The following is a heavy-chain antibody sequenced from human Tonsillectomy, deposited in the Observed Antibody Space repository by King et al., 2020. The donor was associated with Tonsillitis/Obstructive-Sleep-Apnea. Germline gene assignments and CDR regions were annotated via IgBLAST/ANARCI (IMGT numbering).Heavy chain of an antibody. CDR3: VQYYYDNTGYYFFDY. J-gene: IGHJ4*02. CDR1: GDTFSSYG. Sequence: QLVQSGPEVKKPGSSVKVSCKASGDTFSSYGISWVRQAPGQGLEWMGGTIPKFGTTNYAQTFQGRVTITADESTGTVYMSLSGLRSEDTAVFFCVQYYYDNTGYYFFDYWGQGTLITVSS. V-gene: IGHV1-69*01. CDR2: TIPKFGTT. D-gene: IGHD3-22*01.